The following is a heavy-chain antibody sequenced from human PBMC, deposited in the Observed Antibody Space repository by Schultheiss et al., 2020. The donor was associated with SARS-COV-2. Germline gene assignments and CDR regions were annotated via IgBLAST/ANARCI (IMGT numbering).Heavy chain of an antibody. J-gene: IGHJ3*02. CDR1: GFTFSSYS. Sequence: GGSLRLSCAASGFTFSSYSMNWVRQAPGKGLEWVSSISSSSSYIYYADSVKGRFTISRDNAKNSLYLQMNSLRAEDTAVYYCARDLDYDFWSGYSDAFDIWGQGTMVTVSS. CDR3: ARDLDYDFWSGYSDAFDI. D-gene: IGHD3-3*01. V-gene: IGHV3-21*01. CDR2: ISSSSSYI.